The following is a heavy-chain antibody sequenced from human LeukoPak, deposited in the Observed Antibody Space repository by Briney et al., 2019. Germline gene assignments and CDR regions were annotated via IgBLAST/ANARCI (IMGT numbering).Heavy chain of an antibody. V-gene: IGHV1-69*13. J-gene: IGHJ4*02. CDR2: IIPIFGTA. CDR1: GGTFSGYA. Sequence: SVKVSCKASGGTFSGYAISWVRQAPGQGLEWMGGIIPIFGTANYAQKFQGRVTITADESTSTAYMELSSLRSEDTAVYYCARERGSSVYFDYWGQGTLVTVSS. D-gene: IGHD6-25*01. CDR3: ARERGSSVYFDY.